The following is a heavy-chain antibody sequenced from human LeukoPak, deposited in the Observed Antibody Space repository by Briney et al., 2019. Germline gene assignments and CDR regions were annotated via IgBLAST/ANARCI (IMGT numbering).Heavy chain of an antibody. D-gene: IGHD3-9*01. CDR1: GFTFSNYA. Sequence: GASLRLSFAAPGFTFSNYAMSWVRQAPGYGLEWVSAVSGRDTSTYYTDSVKGRFTISRDNSKNTLYLQMNSLSAEDTAIYYCAKWGDYDVLTGYYDSDYWGQGTLVTVSS. V-gene: IGHV3-23*01. J-gene: IGHJ4*02. CDR2: VSGRDTST. CDR3: AKWGDYDVLTGYYDSDY.